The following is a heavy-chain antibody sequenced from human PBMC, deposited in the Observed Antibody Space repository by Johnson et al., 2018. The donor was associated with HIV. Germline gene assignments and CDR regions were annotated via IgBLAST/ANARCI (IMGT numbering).Heavy chain of an antibody. CDR1: QFSFTSYG. Sequence: QLVESGGGVVQPGTSLTLSCAASQFSFTSYGMHWVRQAPGKGLEWVASISNDGTKKYHADSVKGRFTISRDNSKNTLYLQMNSLRAEDTAVYYCAKEFRLGYPPQIDAFDIWGQGTMVTVSS. D-gene: IGHD3-9*01. CDR2: ISNDGTKK. V-gene: IGHV3-30*18. J-gene: IGHJ3*02. CDR3: AKEFRLGYPPQIDAFDI.